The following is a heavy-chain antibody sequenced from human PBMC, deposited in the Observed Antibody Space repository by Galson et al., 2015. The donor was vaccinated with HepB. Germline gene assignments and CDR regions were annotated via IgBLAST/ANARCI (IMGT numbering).Heavy chain of an antibody. D-gene: IGHD3-3*01. Sequence: SLRLSCAASGFTFSTYAMSWVRQAPGKGLEWVSGISGSGGNIYYADSVKGRFTISRDNSKNTLYLQMNNLRAEDTAVYYCAKELQLFQWRVVRDTTSFDYWGQGTLVTVSSGSGYYPWYYYGMDVWGQGTTVTVSS. CDR2: ISGSGGNI. J-gene: IGHJ6*02. CDR1: GFTFSTYA. V-gene: IGHV3-23*01. CDR3: AKELQLFQWRVVRDTTSFDYWGQGTLVTVSSGSGYYPWYYYGMDV.